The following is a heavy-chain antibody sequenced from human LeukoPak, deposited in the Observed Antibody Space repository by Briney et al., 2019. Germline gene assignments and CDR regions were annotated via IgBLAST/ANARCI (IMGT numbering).Heavy chain of an antibody. CDR3: ARALWFGESHCDAFDI. V-gene: IGHV3-33*01. CDR1: GFTFSSDG. CDR2: IWGDGSNK. D-gene: IGHD3-10*01. J-gene: IGHJ3*02. Sequence: GGSLRLSCAASGFTFSSDGMHWVRQAPGKGLEWVAAIWGDGSNKYYADSVKGRFTISRDNSKNTLYLQMNSLRAEDTAAYYCARALWFGESHCDAFDIWGQGTMVTVSS.